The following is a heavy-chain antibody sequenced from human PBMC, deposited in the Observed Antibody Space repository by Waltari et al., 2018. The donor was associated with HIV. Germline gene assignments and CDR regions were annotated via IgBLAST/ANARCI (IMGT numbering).Heavy chain of an antibody. Sequence: QVQLHQWGAGLLKPSETLSRTCAVSGGTFTTYYWSGIRQYPGRGLEWLGEINSSVDTKINPSLKSGVTLSVYKSKNQFSLRINSVTSADASLDYWARGLWKKVETIMGLYTYYYDVMDVWGQGTTV. D-gene: IGHD3-22*01. J-gene: IGHJ6*02. CDR2: INSSVDT. V-gene: IGHV4-34*01. CDR1: GGTFTTYY. CDR3: ARGLWKKVETIMGLYTYYYDVMDV.